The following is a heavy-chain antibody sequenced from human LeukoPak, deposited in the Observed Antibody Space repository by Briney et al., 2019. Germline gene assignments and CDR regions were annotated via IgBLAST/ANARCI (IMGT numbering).Heavy chain of an antibody. Sequence: PGGSLRLSCAASGFTFSSYAMSWVRQAPGKGLEWVGEVSFRGSTNYNPSLTSRVTISPDTSRNQFSLKLSSATAADTAVYYCALYCRLSSNCGYYGMDVWGQGTTVTVSS. V-gene: IGHV4-59*08. CDR1: GFTFSSYA. CDR2: VSFRGST. J-gene: IGHJ6*02. CDR3: ALYCRLSSNCGYYGMDV. D-gene: IGHD6-13*01.